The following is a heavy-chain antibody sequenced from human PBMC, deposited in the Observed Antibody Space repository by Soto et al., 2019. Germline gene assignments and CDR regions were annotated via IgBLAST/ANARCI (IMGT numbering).Heavy chain of an antibody. J-gene: IGHJ3*02. CDR3: ARDRATGTTPPDAFDI. CDR2: ISYDGSNK. CDR1: GFTFSSYA. D-gene: IGHD1-7*01. V-gene: IGHV3-30-3*01. Sequence: QVKLVESGGGVVQPGRSLRLSCAASGFTFSSYAMHWVRQAPGKGLEWVAVISYDGSNKYYADSVKGRFTISRDNSKNTLYLQMNSLRAEDTAVYYCARDRATGTTPPDAFDIWGQGTMVTVSS.